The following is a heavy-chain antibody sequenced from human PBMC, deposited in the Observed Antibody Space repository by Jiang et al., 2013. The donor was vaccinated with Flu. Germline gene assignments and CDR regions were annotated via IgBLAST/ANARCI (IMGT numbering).Heavy chain of an antibody. Sequence: GSTTSYADSVKGRFTISRDNAKNTLYLQMNSLTAEDTAAYYCARGAGGYYYVDYWGQATLVTVSS. CDR2: GSTT. CDR3: ARGAGGYYYVDY. V-gene: IGHV3-74*01. J-gene: IGHJ4*02. D-gene: IGHD2-21*01.